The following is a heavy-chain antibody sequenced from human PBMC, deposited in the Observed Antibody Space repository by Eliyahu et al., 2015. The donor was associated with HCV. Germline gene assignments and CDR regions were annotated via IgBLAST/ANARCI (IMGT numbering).Heavy chain of an antibody. CDR3: ARARGGLTYDAFDI. Sequence: EVQLVESGGDLVKPGGSLRLXCXAXGFXFXTYTMNWVRQAPGKGLEWVSSISSSSTYIYYADSLKGRFTISRDNARNSLYLQVNSLRAEDTAVYYCARARGGLTYDAFDIWGPGTMVTVSS. V-gene: IGHV3-21*01. CDR1: GFXFXTYT. D-gene: IGHD3-16*01. CDR2: ISSSSTYI. J-gene: IGHJ3*02.